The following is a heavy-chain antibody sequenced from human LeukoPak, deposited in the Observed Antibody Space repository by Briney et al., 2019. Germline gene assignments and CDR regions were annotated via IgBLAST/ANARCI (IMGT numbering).Heavy chain of an antibody. D-gene: IGHD5-24*01. V-gene: IGHV1-8*01. Sequence: ASVKVSCKASGYTFTSYDINWVRQATGQGLEWMGWMNPNSGNTGYAQKFQGRVTMTRNTSISTAYMELSSLRSEDTAVYYCARGRGWLPQNDYWGQGTLDTVSS. CDR1: GYTFTSYD. CDR3: ARGRGWLPQNDY. CDR2: MNPNSGNT. J-gene: IGHJ4*02.